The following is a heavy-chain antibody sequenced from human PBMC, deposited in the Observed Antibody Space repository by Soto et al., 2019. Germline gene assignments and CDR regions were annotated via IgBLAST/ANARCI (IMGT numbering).Heavy chain of an antibody. CDR1: GYSFTSYW. CDR2: IDPSDSYT. J-gene: IGHJ4*02. CDR3: ARGGKWELLRVDY. Sequence: PGESLKISCKGSGYSFTSYWISWVRQMPGKGLEWMGRIDPSDSYTNYSPSFQGHVTISADKSISTAYLQMNSLRAEDTAVYYCARGGKWELLRVDYWGQGTLVTVSS. V-gene: IGHV5-10-1*01. D-gene: IGHD1-26*01.